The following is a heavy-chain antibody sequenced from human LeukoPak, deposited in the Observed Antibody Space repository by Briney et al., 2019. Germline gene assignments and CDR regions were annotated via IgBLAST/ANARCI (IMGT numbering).Heavy chain of an antibody. J-gene: IGHJ4*02. CDR2: IIPIFGTA. V-gene: IGHV1-69*06. CDR1: GGTFSSYA. CDR3: ARENGRGVISPYFDY. D-gene: IGHD3-10*01. Sequence: SVKVSCKASGGTFSSYAISWVRQAPGQGLEWMGGIIPIFGTANYAQKFQGRVTITADKSTSTAYMELSSLRPEDTAVYYCARENGRGVISPYFDYWGQGTLVTVSS.